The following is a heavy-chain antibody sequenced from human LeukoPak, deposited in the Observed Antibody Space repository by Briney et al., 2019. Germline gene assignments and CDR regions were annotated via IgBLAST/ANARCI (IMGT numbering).Heavy chain of an antibody. J-gene: IGHJ6*02. V-gene: IGHV4-30-4*01. D-gene: IGHD3-10*01. CDR2: IYYSGST. Sequence: SEALSLTCTVSGGPISSGDYYWSWIRQPPGTGLEWIGYIYYSGSTYYNPSLKSRVTISVDPSKNQFSLKLSSVTAADTAVYYCARARYSDFYGMDVWGQGTTVTVSS. CDR1: GGPISSGDYY. CDR3: ARARYSDFYGMDV.